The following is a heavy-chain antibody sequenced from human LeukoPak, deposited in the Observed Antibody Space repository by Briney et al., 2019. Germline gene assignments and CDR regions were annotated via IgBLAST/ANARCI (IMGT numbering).Heavy chain of an antibody. Sequence: ASVRVSYKASVHTFTIYDINWVRQATGQGLEWMGWMNPNSGNTGYAQKFQGRVTMTRNTSISTAYMELSSLRSEDTAVYYCARGPNYDFWSGYAIDYWGQGTLVTVSS. CDR1: VHTFTIYD. J-gene: IGHJ4*02. CDR3: ARGPNYDFWSGYAIDY. CDR2: MNPNSGNT. V-gene: IGHV1-8*01. D-gene: IGHD3-3*01.